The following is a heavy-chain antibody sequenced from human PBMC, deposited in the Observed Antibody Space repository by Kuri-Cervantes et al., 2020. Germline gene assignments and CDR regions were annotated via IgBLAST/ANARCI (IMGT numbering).Heavy chain of an antibody. V-gene: IGHV1-2*02. J-gene: IGHJ6*02. CDR1: GYTFTGYY. Sequence: ASVKVSCKASGYTFTGYYMHWVRQAPGQGLEWMGWINPNSGGTNYAQKFQGRVTMTRNTSISTAYMELSSLRSEDTAVYYCARPPDSSSWYTRGYYYYGMDVWGQGTTVTGAS. D-gene: IGHD6-13*01. CDR3: ARPPDSSSWYTRGYYYYGMDV. CDR2: INPNSGGT.